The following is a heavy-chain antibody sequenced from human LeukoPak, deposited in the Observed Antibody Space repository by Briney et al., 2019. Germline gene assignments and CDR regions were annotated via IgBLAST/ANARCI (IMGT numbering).Heavy chain of an antibody. CDR1: GYSFTSYW. Sequence: GESLKISCKGSGYSFTSYWIGWVRQMPGKGLEWMGIIYPGDSDTRYSPSFQGQVTVSADKSISTAYLQWSSLKASDTAMYYCARRSYGDYGEDWFDPWGQGTLVTVSS. J-gene: IGHJ5*02. CDR3: ARRSYGDYGEDWFDP. V-gene: IGHV5-51*01. D-gene: IGHD4-17*01. CDR2: IYPGDSDT.